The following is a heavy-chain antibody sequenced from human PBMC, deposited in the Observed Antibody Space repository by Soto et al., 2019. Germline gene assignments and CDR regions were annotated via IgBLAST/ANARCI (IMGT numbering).Heavy chain of an antibody. Sequence: SETLSLTCTVSGGSISSYYWSWIRQPPGKGLEWIGYIYYSGSTNYNPSLKSRVTISVDTSKNQFSLKLSSVTAADTAVYYCARETRVGPYYYYGMDVWGQGTTVTVSS. CDR1: GGSISSYY. D-gene: IGHD1-1*01. CDR2: IYYSGST. CDR3: ARETRVGPYYYYGMDV. V-gene: IGHV4-59*01. J-gene: IGHJ6*02.